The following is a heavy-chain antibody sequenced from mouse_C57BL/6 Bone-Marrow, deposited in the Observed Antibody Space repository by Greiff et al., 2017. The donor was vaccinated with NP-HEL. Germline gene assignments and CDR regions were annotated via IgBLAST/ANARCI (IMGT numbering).Heavy chain of an antibody. CDR3: ASPYDYDVAWFAY. Sequence: EAKLVESGGDLVKPGGSLKLSCAASGFTFSSYGMSWVRQTPDKRLEWVATISSGGSYTYYPDSVKGRFTISRDNAKNTLYLQMSSLKSEDTAMYYCASPYDYDVAWFAYWGQGTLVTVSA. CDR1: GFTFSSYG. J-gene: IGHJ3*01. CDR2: ISSGGSYT. V-gene: IGHV5-6*01. D-gene: IGHD2-4*01.